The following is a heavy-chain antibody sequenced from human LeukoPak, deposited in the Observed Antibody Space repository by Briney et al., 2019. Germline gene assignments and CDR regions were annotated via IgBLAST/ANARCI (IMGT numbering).Heavy chain of an antibody. V-gene: IGHV4-34*01. J-gene: IGHJ6*02. D-gene: IGHD2-21*02. CDR3: ARGLRVRVTTDYYYYGMDV. CDR1: GGSFSGYY. CDR2: INHSGST. Sequence: SETLSLTCAVYGGSFSGYYWSWIRQPPGKGLEWIGEINHSGSTNYNPSLKSRVTISVDTYKNQFYLKLSSVTAADTAVYYCARGLRVRVTTDYYYYGMDVWGQGTTVTVSS.